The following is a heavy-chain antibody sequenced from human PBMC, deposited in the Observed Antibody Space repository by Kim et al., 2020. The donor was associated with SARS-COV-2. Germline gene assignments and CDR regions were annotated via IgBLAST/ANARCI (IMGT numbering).Heavy chain of an antibody. J-gene: IGHJ4*02. V-gene: IGHV4-4*02. CDR2: IYHSGST. CDR1: GGSISSSNW. CDR3: ARVGYCSSTSCPNLSD. D-gene: IGHD2-2*01. Sequence: SETLSLTCAVSGGSISSSNWWSWVRQPPGKGLEWIGEIYHSGSTNYNPSLKSRVTISVDKSKNQFSLKLSSVTAADTAVYYCARVGYCSSTSCPNLSDWGQGTLVTVSS.